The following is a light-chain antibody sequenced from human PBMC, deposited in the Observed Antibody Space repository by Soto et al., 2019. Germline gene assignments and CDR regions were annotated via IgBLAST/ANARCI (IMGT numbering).Light chain of an antibody. J-gene: IGKJ1*01. CDR1: QSINSW. V-gene: IGKV1-5*01. Sequence: DIQMTQSPSTLSASVGDRVTITCRASQSINSWLAWYQQKPGKAPKLLIYDAYSLESGVPSRFSGSGSGTEFTLTISSLQPDDFATYYCQQYNSYWTFGQGTKVDIK. CDR2: DAY. CDR3: QQYNSYWT.